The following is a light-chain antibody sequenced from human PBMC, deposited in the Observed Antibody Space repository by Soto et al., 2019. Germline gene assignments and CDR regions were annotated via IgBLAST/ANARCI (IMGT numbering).Light chain of an antibody. CDR3: GTYDSSLRDGV. CDR2: DNN. Sequence: QSVRTQPPSVSAAPGQKVTISCSGGSSNIENYYVSWYQQLPGTAPKLLIYDNNKRPSGIPDRFSGSKSGTSATLDITGLQTGDEADYYCGTYDSSLRDGVFGTGTKVTVL. V-gene: IGLV1-51*01. CDR1: SSNIENYY. J-gene: IGLJ1*01.